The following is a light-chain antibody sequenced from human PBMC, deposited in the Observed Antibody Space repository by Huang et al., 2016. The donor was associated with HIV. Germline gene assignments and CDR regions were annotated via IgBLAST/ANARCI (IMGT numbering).Light chain of an antibody. CDR3: QQYNDFRST. CDR2: AAS. CDR1: QIVSIH. V-gene: IGKV3-15*01. Sequence: ETVMTQSPVTLSVSPGDRASLSCRSSQIVSIHLSRYQQKPGQAPMLLIYAASTRATGVPDRFSGSGAGTEFTLTISTLQAEDYAVYYCQQYNDFRSTFGPGTRVEIK. J-gene: IGKJ3*01.